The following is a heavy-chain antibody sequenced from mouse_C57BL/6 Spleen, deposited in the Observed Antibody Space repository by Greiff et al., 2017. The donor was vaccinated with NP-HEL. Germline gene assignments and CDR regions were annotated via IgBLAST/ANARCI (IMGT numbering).Heavy chain of an antibody. CDR3: ARGYYGSSHYAMDY. D-gene: IGHD1-1*01. Sequence: QVQLQQSGPELVKPGASVKISCKASGYAFSSSWMNWVQQRPGKGLEWIGRIYPGDGDTNYNGKFKGKATLTADKSSSTAYMQLSSLTSEDSAVYFCARGYYGSSHYAMDYWGQGTSVTVSS. CDR2: IYPGDGDT. CDR1: GYAFSSSW. V-gene: IGHV1-82*01. J-gene: IGHJ4*01.